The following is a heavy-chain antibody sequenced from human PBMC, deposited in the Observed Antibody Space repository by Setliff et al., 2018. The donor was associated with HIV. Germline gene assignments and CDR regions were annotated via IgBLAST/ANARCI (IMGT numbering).Heavy chain of an antibody. D-gene: IGHD2-2*01. Sequence: SETLSLTCAVYGGSFSGYYWTWIRQPPGKGLEWIGEINHSGRTNDNPSLKGRVTISVDTSKNQFSLKLSSVTAADTAVYYCARKVGGDFDYWGQGTLVTVSS. CDR2: INHSGRT. CDR3: ARKVGGDFDY. CDR1: GGSFSGYY. J-gene: IGHJ4*02. V-gene: IGHV4-34*01.